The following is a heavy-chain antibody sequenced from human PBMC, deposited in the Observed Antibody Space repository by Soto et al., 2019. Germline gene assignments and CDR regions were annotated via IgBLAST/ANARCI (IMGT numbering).Heavy chain of an antibody. J-gene: IGHJ4*02. CDR3: VRHSSFEYRSSSGDLHFDS. CDR1: GGSISDNAYY. D-gene: IGHD6-6*01. CDR2: IYHRGSV. V-gene: IGHV4-39*01. Sequence: PSETLSLTCIVSGGSISDNAYYWAWIRQPPGEGLVWIGTIYHRGSVYYNPSLKSRVTMSVDTSKNRFSMALTSVTAADTAVYHCVRHSSFEYRSSSGDLHFDSWGQGTQVTVSS.